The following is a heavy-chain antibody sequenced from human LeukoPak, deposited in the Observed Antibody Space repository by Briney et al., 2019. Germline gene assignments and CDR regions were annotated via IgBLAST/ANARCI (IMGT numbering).Heavy chain of an antibody. CDR1: GFTFSSYS. D-gene: IGHD2-15*01. V-gene: IGHV3-21*01. J-gene: IGHJ4*02. CDR2: ISSSSSYI. Sequence: GGSLRLSCAASGFTFSSYSMNWVRQAPGKGLEWVSSISSSSSYIYYADSVKGRFTISRDNAKNSLYLQMNGLRAEDTAVYYCAGGGDIVVVVDLDYWGQGTLVTVSS. CDR3: AGGGDIVVVVDLDY.